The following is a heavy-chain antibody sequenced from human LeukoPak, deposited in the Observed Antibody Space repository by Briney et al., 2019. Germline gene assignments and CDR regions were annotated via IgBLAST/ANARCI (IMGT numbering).Heavy chain of an antibody. D-gene: IGHD3-22*01. CDR2: ISSSSSYI. CDR1: GFTFSSYS. J-gene: IGHJ4*02. Sequence: GGSLRLSCAASGFTFSSYSMTWVRQAPGKGLEWVSSISSSSSYIYYADSVKGRFTISRDNSKKTLYLQMNSLRAEDTAVYYCAKGIRNQQYYYDSSGYYQTKPYFDYWGQGTLVTVSS. CDR3: AKGIRNQQYYYDSSGYYQTKPYFDY. V-gene: IGHV3-21*04.